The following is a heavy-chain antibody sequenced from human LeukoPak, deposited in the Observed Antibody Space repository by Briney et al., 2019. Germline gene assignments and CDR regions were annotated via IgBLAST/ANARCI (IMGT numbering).Heavy chain of an antibody. CDR1: VEPFSVYY. D-gene: IGHD1-26*01. Sequence: SETLSLTCAVYVEPFSVYYSSCIRQPPGEGLEWIGEINHSGSTKYNPSLTSRVTISIDPSKTQFSLKLSSVTAADTAVYYCVISSGSYYRLYYWGQGTLVTVSS. J-gene: IGHJ4*02. CDR3: VISSGSYYRLYY. CDR2: INHSGST. V-gene: IGHV4-34*01.